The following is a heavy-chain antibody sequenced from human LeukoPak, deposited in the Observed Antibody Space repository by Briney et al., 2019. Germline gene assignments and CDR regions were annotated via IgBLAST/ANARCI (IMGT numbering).Heavy chain of an antibody. Sequence: PGGSLRLSCAASGFTFSSYAMSWVRQAPGKGLEWVSAISGSGGSTYYADSVKGRFTISRDNSKNTLCLQMNSLRAEDTAVYYCAKEGGYDFWSGYYVRPNWFDPWGQGTLVTVSS. CDR3: AKEGGYDFWSGYYVRPNWFDP. CDR2: ISGSGGST. V-gene: IGHV3-23*01. CDR1: GFTFSSYA. J-gene: IGHJ5*02. D-gene: IGHD3-3*01.